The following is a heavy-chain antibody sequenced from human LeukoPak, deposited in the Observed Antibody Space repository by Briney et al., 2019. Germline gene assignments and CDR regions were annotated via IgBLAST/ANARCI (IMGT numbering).Heavy chain of an antibody. D-gene: IGHD2-15*01. Sequence: GGSLRLSCAASGFTFSTYAMTWVRQAPGKGLEWVSLISGSGGSTYYADSEKGRFTISRDDSKNTLYVEMNSLRAEDTAVYYCAKTQAASGSTGFDYWGQGTLLTVSS. CDR1: GFTFSTYA. V-gene: IGHV3-23*01. CDR3: AKTQAASGSTGFDY. CDR2: ISGSGGST. J-gene: IGHJ4*02.